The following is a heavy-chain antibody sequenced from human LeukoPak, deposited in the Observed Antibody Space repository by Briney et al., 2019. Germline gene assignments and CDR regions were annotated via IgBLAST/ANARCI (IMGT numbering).Heavy chain of an antibody. CDR2: IKEDGSLT. Sequence: GGSLRPACAASGFTFSSSWMDWVRQAPGKGLEWVANIKEDGSLTFYVDSVKGRFTISRDNAKNSLYLQMNSLRVDDTAVYYCARAGINSGYANWFDPWGQGTLVTVSS. CDR1: GFTFSSSW. D-gene: IGHD5-12*01. V-gene: IGHV3-7*03. CDR3: ARAGINSGYANWFDP. J-gene: IGHJ5*02.